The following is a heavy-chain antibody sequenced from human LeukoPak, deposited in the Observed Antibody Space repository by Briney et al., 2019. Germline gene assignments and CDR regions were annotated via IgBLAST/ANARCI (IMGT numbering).Heavy chain of an antibody. V-gene: IGHV1-69*13. Sequence: GASVKVSCKASGGTFSSYALSWVRQAPGQGLEWMGGIIPIFGTANYAQKFQGRVTITADESTSTAYMELSSLRSEDTAVYYCAADLDRDYYGSGSYYYWGQGTLVTVSS. CDR3: AADLDRDYYGSGSYYY. CDR1: GGTFSSYA. CDR2: IIPIFGTA. D-gene: IGHD3-10*01. J-gene: IGHJ4*02.